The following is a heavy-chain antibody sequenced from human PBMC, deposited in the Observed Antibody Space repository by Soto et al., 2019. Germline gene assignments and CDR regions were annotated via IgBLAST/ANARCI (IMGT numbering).Heavy chain of an antibody. CDR2: VYYSGNT. CDR3: ARKWAAASYAHYYMDV. CDR1: GGSISPYY. D-gene: IGHD6-13*01. V-gene: IGHV4-59*01. Sequence: QVQLQESGPGLVKPSETLSLTCTVSGGSISPYYWSWIRQPPGKGLEWIGYVYYSGNTNYNPSLESRVTISVDTSRNQFSLNLTAATAADTAVYYCARKWAAASYAHYYMDVWGRGTTVTVS. J-gene: IGHJ6*03.